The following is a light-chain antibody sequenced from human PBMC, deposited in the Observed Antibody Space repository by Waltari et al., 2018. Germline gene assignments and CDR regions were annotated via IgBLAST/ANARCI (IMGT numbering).Light chain of an antibody. CDR2: DAS. J-gene: IGKJ4*01. CDR3: QQYDNLPFT. CDR1: HDISNY. V-gene: IGKV1-33*01. Sequence: DIQMPPSPSSLSASVGDRVTITCQASHDISNYFNWYQQKPGKAPKLLIYDASNFETGVPSMFSGSGAGTDFTFTISSLQPEDIATYYCQQYDNLPFTFGGGTKVEIK.